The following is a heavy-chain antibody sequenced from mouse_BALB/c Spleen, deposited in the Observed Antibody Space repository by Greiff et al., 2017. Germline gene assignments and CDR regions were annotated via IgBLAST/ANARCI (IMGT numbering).Heavy chain of an antibody. CDR2: IYPGDGDT. Sequence: QVQLQQSGPELVKPGASVKISCKASGYAFSSSWMNWVKQRPGQGLEWIGRIYPGDGDTNYNGKFKGKATLTADKSSSTAYMQLSSLTSVDSAVYVCARYEGYFDYWGQGTTLTVAA. CDR3: ARYEGYFDY. V-gene: IGHV1-82*01. J-gene: IGHJ2*01. D-gene: IGHD2-12*01. CDR1: GYAFSSSW.